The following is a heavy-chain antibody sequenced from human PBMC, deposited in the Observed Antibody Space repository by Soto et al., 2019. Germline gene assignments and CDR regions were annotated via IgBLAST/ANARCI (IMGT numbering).Heavy chain of an antibody. Sequence: SETLSLTCTVTGDSINNRSYYWGWIRQPPGKGLEWIGSIYYSGSTYNNPPLKSRVSMSVDTSKNQFSLKLRSVTAADTALHYCARQRTSVVTQAYFDSWGQGSLVTVSS. CDR3: ARQRTSVVTQAYFDS. CDR2: IYYSGST. J-gene: IGHJ4*02. D-gene: IGHD2-21*02. V-gene: IGHV4-39*01. CDR1: GDSINNRSYY.